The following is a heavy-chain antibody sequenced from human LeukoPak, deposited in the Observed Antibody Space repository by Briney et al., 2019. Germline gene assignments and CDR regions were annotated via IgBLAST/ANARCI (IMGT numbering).Heavy chain of an antibody. D-gene: IGHD4-17*01. CDR3: ARAYDYGDPLGDY. J-gene: IGHJ4*02. CDR1: GGSISSYY. V-gene: IGHV4-59*08. Sequence: SETLSLTCTVSGGSISSYYWSWIRQPPGKGLEWIGYIYYSGSTNYNPSLKSRVTISVDTSKNQFSLKLSSVTAADTAVYYCARAYDYGDPLGDYWGQGTLVTVSS. CDR2: IYYSGST.